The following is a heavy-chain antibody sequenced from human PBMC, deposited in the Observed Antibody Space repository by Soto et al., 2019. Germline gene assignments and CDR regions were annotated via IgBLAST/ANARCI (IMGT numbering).Heavy chain of an antibody. CDR1: GFTFSSYA. Sequence: GGSLRLSCAASGFTFSSYAMHWVRQAPGKGLEWVAVISYDGSNKYYADSVKGRFTISRDNSKNTLYLQMNSLRAEDTAGYYCARGVGKYDILTAYYYGMDVWGQGTTVTVSS. CDR3: ARGVGKYDILTAYYYGMDV. CDR2: ISYDGSNK. J-gene: IGHJ6*02. V-gene: IGHV3-30-3*01. D-gene: IGHD3-9*01.